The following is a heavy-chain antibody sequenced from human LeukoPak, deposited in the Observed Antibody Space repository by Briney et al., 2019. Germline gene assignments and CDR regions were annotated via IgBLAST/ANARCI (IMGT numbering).Heavy chain of an antibody. CDR1: GGTFSSYA. J-gene: IGHJ3*02. CDR2: IIPIFGTA. CDR3: ARILRAYSYGLDAFDI. D-gene: IGHD5-18*01. Sequence: ASVKVSCKASGGTFSSYAISWVRQAPGQGLEWMGGIIPIFGTANYAQKFQGRVTITADESTSTAYMELSSLRSEDTAVYYCARILRAYSYGLDAFDIRGQGTMVTVSS. V-gene: IGHV1-69*13.